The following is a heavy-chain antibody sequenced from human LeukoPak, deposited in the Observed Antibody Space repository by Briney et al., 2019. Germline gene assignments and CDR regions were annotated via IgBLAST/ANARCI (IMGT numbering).Heavy chain of an antibody. Sequence: SGGSLRLSCAASGFTFSSYSMNWVRQAPGKGLEWVSSISSSSSYIYYADSVKGRFTISRDNAKNSLYLQMNSLRAEDTAVYYCARDRVKFGELSFRFDPWGQGTLVTVSS. J-gene: IGHJ5*02. CDR2: ISSSSSYI. CDR3: ARDRVKFGELSFRFDP. CDR1: GFTFSSYS. D-gene: IGHD3-10*01. V-gene: IGHV3-21*01.